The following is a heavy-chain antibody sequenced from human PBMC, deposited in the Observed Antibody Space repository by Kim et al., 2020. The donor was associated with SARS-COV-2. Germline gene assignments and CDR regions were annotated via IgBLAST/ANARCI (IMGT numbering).Heavy chain of an antibody. J-gene: IGHJ4*02. D-gene: IGHD3-10*01. Sequence: GGSLRLSCEAFEFTFNSYWMNWVRQAPGKGPEWLANVNQDGREKHYVDSVKGRFTISRDNARNTLYLQMSSLRADDTAIDYCARDLGASGSFDFWGPGT. CDR3: ARDLGASGSFDF. V-gene: IGHV3-7*01. CDR2: VNQDGREK. CDR1: EFTFNSYW.